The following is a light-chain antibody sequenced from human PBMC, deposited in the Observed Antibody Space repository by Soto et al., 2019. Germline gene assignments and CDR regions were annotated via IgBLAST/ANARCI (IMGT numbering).Light chain of an antibody. J-gene: IGKJ1*01. V-gene: IGKV1-5*03. CDR3: QQYKNYPWA. CDR2: KAS. CDR1: QNIDSW. Sequence: DIQMTQSPSTLSASVGDRVTITCRASQNIDSWLAWYQQKPGKAPKLLIYKASSLSGVPSRFSGSGSGTEFTLTISSLQPDDFATYYCQQYKNYPWAFGQGTKVEIK.